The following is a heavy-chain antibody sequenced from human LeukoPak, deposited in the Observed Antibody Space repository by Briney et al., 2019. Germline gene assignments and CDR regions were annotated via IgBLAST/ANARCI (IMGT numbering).Heavy chain of an antibody. J-gene: IGHJ3*02. D-gene: IGHD3-10*01. CDR1: GYSFTSYW. V-gene: IGHV5-51*01. CDR3: ARALAHYYGSGSYYNVGAFDI. CDR2: IYPGDSDT. Sequence: GESLKISCKGSGYSFTSYWIGWVRQMPGKGLEWMVIIYPGDSDTRYSPSFQGQVTISADKSISTAYLQWSSVKASDTAMYYCARALAHYYGSGSYYNVGAFDIWGQGTMVTVSS.